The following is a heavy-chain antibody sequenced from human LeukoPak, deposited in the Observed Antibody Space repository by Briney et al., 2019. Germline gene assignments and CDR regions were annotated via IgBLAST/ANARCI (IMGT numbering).Heavy chain of an antibody. J-gene: IGHJ4*02. V-gene: IGHV1-69*13. D-gene: IGHD3-22*01. CDR3: ARNYYDSSGYYSPPDY. CDR1: GGTFSSYA. CDR2: IIPIFGTA. Sequence: ASVKVSCKASGGTFSSYAISWVRQAPGQGLEWMGGIIPIFGTANYAQKFQGRVTTTADESTSTAYMELSSLRSEDTAVYYCARNYYDSSGYYSPPDYWGQGTLVTVSS.